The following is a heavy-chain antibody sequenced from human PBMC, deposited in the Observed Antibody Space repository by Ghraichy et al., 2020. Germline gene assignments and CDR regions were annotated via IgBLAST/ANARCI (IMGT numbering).Heavy chain of an antibody. CDR3: ATTQYYDFWSGYSWFDP. V-gene: IGHV1-69*13. CDR1: GGTFSSYA. CDR2: IIPIFGTA. J-gene: IGHJ5*02. D-gene: IGHD3-3*01. Sequence: SVKVSCKASGGTFSSYAISWVRQAPGQGLEWKGGIIPIFGTANYAQKFQGRVTITADESTSTAYMELSSLRSEDTAVYYCATTQYYDFWSGYSWFDPWGQGTLVTVSS.